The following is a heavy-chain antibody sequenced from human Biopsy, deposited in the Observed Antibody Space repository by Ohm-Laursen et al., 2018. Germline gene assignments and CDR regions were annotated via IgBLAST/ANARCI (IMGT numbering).Heavy chain of an antibody. CDR1: GDSISSYY. Sequence: ETLSLTCTVSGDSISSYYWSWIRQPPGKGLQWIGYVYYTGSTDYNPSLQSRVTISVDTSKNHSSLRLRSVTPADTAIYYCARDRGYYSDRTVPGYFDLWGRGSLVTVSS. CDR2: VYYTGST. CDR3: ARDRGYYSDRTVPGYFDL. J-gene: IGHJ2*01. V-gene: IGHV4-59*01. D-gene: IGHD3-22*01.